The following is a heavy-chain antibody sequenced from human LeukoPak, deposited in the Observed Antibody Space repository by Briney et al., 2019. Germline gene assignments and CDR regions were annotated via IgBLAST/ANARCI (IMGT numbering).Heavy chain of an antibody. CDR2: INPSGGST. CDR1: GYTFTNYY. CDR3: TRADYGGNSDYYYYGLDV. D-gene: IGHD4-23*01. J-gene: IGHJ6*02. V-gene: IGHV1-46*01. Sequence: ASVKVSCKASGYTFTNYYMHWVRQAPGQGLEWMGIINPSGGSTSYTQMFQGRVTMTRDTSTSTVYMELSGLRSEDTAVYYCTRADYGGNSDYYYYGLDVWGQGTTVTVSS.